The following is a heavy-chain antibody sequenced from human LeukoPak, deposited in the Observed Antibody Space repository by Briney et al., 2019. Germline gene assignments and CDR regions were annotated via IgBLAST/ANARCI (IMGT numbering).Heavy chain of an antibody. D-gene: IGHD3-3*01. V-gene: IGHV4-61*01. J-gene: IGHJ6*03. CDR3: ARSAAYYDFWTGYYNALYYMDV. Sequence: SETLSLTCTVSGDSVSSRTYYWSWIRQPPGKGRECIGYVYSGSTSYSPSLKSRVSISVDTSRNQFSLRLSSVTAADTAVYYCARSAAYYDFWTGYYNALYYMDVWGKGITVTVSS. CDR1: GDSVSSRTYY. CDR2: VYSGST.